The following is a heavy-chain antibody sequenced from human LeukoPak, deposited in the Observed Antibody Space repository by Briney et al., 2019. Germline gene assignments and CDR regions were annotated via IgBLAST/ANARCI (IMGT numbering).Heavy chain of an antibody. CDR1: GYTFTSYY. Sequence: AAVKVSCKASGYTFTSYYMHWVRQAPGQGLEWRGIINPSGGSTSYAQKFKGRVTMTRDTYTSTVYMELRSLRSEDPAVYYCARGVRYFDWLVVVEFGMDVWGKGTTVTVSS. CDR3: ARGVRYFDWLVVVEFGMDV. CDR2: INPSGGST. J-gene: IGHJ6*04. V-gene: IGHV1-46*01. D-gene: IGHD3-9*01.